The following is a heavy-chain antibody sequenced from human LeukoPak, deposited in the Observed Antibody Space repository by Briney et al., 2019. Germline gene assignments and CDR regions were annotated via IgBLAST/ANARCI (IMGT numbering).Heavy chain of an antibody. D-gene: IGHD6-19*01. V-gene: IGHV3-53*01. Sequence: PGGSLRLSCAASGFTVSSNYMSWVRQAPGKGLEWVSVLYTGGNKYYADFVKGRFTISRDNSNNMVFLQMNSLTVEDTALYYCAGGQMFTSGGFDNWGQGTLVTVSS. CDR2: LYTGGNK. CDR3: AGGQMFTSGGFDN. J-gene: IGHJ4*02. CDR1: GFTVSSNY.